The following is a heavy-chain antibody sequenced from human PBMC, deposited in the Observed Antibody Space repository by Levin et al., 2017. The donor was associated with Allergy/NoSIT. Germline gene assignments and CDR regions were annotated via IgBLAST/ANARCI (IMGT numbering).Heavy chain of an antibody. V-gene: IGHV4-30-4*01. CDR2: IYYNGIT. CDR1: GDSISSGDYY. Sequence: LRLSCTVSGDSISSGDYYWSWIRQPPGKGLEWIGFIYYNGITYYNPSLKSRVTISIDTSKNQFSLKLNSVTAADTAVFYCARGDYGIIDYWGQGALVTVSS. J-gene: IGHJ4*02. CDR3: ARGDYGIIDY. D-gene: IGHD4-17*01.